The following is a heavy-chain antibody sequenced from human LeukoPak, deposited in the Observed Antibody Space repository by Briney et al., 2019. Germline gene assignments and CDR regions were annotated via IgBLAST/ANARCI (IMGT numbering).Heavy chain of an antibody. J-gene: IGHJ4*02. CDR2: IRYDGKKK. Sequence: GGSLRLSXAASGFTFSNYAMHWVRQVPGKGLEWVAFIRYDGKKKYYADSVKGGFTISRDNSKNTLDLQMNSLRAGDTAVYYCAKGDCSTTSCYNLDYWGQGTLVTVSS. CDR3: AKGDCSTTSCYNLDY. D-gene: IGHD2-2*02. CDR1: GFTFSNYA. V-gene: IGHV3-30*02.